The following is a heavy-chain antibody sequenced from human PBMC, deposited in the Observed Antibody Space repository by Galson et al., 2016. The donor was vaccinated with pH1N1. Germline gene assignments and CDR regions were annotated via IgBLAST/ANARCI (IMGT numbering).Heavy chain of an antibody. CDR2: ILAIFGTA. J-gene: IGHJ1*01. CDR3: ASESGYYVRGDLQH. CDR1: GGIFRSYA. Sequence: SVKVSCKASGGIFRSYAISWVRQAPGQGPEWMGGILAIFGTAEYAQKFQGRLTITADESTTTAYMELSSLRSGDTAVYYCASESGYYVRGDLQHWGQGTLVIVSS. V-gene: IGHV1-69*13. D-gene: IGHD3-22*01.